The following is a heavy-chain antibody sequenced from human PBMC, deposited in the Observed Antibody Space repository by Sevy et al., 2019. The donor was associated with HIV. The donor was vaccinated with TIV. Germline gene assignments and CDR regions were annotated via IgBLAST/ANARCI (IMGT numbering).Heavy chain of an antibody. J-gene: IGHJ3*02. CDR2: ITWNSDSV. V-gene: IGHV3-9*01. CDR3: AKDLISVAGFYAFDM. D-gene: IGHD6-19*01. CDR1: GFNFNEYA. Sequence: SLRLSCAASGFNFNEYAMHWVRQAPGKGLEWVSGITWNSDSVVYADSVKGRFTISRDKTKNSLYLQMNSLRPEDTALYYCAKDLISVAGFYAFDMWGQGTIVTVSS.